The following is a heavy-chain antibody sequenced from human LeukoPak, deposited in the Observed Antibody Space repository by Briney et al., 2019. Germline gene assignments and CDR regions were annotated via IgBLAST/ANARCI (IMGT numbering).Heavy chain of an antibody. Sequence: GGSLRLSRAASGFTFSSYAMSWVRQAPGKGLEWVSAISGSGGSTYYADSVKGRFTISRDNSKNTLYLQMNSLRAEDTAVYYCAKDLIAAAGRGYYGMDVWGQGTTVTVSS. CDR1: GFTFSSYA. D-gene: IGHD6-13*01. CDR3: AKDLIAAAGRGYYGMDV. CDR2: ISGSGGST. J-gene: IGHJ6*02. V-gene: IGHV3-23*01.